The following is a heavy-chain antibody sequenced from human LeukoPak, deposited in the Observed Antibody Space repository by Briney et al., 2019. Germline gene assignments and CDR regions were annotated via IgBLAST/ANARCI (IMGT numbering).Heavy chain of an antibody. J-gene: IGHJ6*03. CDR3: ARYGGYYMDV. CDR1: GFTFSSYW. V-gene: IGHV3-7*01. Sequence: GGSLRLSCAVSGFTFSSYWMIWVRQAPGRGLEWVANINQDGDKKYCVDSVKGRFTISRDNAKNSLYLQMNSLRAEDTAVYYCARYGGYYMDVWGKGTTVTVSS. CDR2: INQDGDKK. D-gene: IGHD4-23*01.